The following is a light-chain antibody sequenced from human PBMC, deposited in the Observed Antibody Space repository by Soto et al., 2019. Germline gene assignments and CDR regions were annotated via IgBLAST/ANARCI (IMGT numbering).Light chain of an antibody. Sequence: IVLTHSPATLSFSPGEIATLSCRASQSVSSYLAWYQQKPGQAPRLLIYDASNRATGIPARFSGSGSGTDFTLTISSLEPEDFAVYYCQQRSNWLTFGGGTKVDIK. CDR1: QSVSSY. CDR3: QQRSNWLT. V-gene: IGKV3-11*01. J-gene: IGKJ4*01. CDR2: DAS.